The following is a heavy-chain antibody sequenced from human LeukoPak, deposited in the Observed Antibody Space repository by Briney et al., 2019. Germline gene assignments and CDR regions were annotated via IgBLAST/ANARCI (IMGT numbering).Heavy chain of an antibody. V-gene: IGHV4-59*08. CDR2: ISDLGSI. J-gene: IGHJ4*02. CDR1: GGSISSYY. D-gene: IGHD2/OR15-2a*01. CDR3: AGHHPRNTVDF. Sequence: SETPSLTCTVSGGSISSYYWSWIRQPPGKGLEWIAYISDLGSINYNPSLKSRVTISLDTSKNQFSLKLSSVTAADTAVYYCAGHHPRNTVDFWGQGTLVTVSS.